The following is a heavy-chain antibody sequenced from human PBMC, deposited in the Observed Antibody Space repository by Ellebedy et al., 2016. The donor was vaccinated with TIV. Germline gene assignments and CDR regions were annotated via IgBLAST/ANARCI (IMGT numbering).Heavy chain of an antibody. Sequence: AASVKVSCKASGYTFTGHYIHWVRQAPGEGLEWMGRINPDSGATYFAQKFQGRVTMTRDTSITTAYMEVSSLRSDDMAVYYCARGPGANGMDVWGQGTAVTVSS. CDR2: INPDSGAT. CDR3: ARGPGANGMDV. CDR1: GYTFTGHY. J-gene: IGHJ6*02. V-gene: IGHV1-2*06.